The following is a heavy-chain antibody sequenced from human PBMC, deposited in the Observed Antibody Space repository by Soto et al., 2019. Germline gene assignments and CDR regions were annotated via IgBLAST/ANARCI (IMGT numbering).Heavy chain of an antibody. CDR2: IIPIFGTA. J-gene: IGHJ5*02. V-gene: IGHV1-69*01. Sequence: QVQLVQSGAEVKKPGSSVKVSCKASGGTFSSYAISWVRQAPGQGLEWMGGIIPIFGTANYAQKFQGRVTITAGESTSTAYMELSSLRSEDTAVYYCAVSHDYGDYAFWFDPWGQGTLVTVSS. D-gene: IGHD4-17*01. CDR3: AVSHDYGDYAFWFDP. CDR1: GGTFSSYA.